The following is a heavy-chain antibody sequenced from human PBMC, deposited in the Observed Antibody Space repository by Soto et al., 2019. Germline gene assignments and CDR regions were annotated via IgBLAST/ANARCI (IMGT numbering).Heavy chain of an antibody. CDR2: IYYSGSS. CDR3: ARDKRLSERDYDSSDYSFADAFDI. D-gene: IGHD3-22*01. Sequence: SETLSLTCTVSGCSINSGDYYWSWIRQHPGKGLEWIGYIYYSGSSYYNPSLKSRVTISVDTSKSQFSLKLNSVTAADTAVYYCARDKRLSERDYDSSDYSFADAFDIWGQGTMVTVSS. J-gene: IGHJ3*02. CDR1: GCSINSGDYY. V-gene: IGHV4-31*03.